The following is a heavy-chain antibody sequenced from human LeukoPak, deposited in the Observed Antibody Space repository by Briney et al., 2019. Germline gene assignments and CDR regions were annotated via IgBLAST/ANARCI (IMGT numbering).Heavy chain of an antibody. CDR1: GFTFSSYA. V-gene: IGHV3-23*01. CDR3: AKVLSGYSSRTLYYFDY. Sequence: GGSLRLSCAASGFTFSSYAMSWVRQAPGKGLEWVSAISGRGGSTYYADSVKGRFTISRDNSKNTLYLQMNSLRAEDTAVYYCAKVLSGYSSRTLYYFDYWGQGTLVTVSS. D-gene: IGHD6-13*01. J-gene: IGHJ4*02. CDR2: ISGRGGST.